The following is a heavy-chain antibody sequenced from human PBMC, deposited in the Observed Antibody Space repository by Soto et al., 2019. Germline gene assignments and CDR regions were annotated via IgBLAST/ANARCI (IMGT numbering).Heavy chain of an antibody. Sequence: QVRLVQSGAEMKKPGASVKVSCKASGYYLTGYYMHWVRQAPGQGLEWMGWINPNSGVTNYAQRLQGRVSMTRDTSISTAYLEVKRLTSDDTAVYSCATNLFSSTSRGSDFDPWGQGTLVIVS. CDR2: INPNSGVT. CDR1: GYYLTGYY. CDR3: ATNLFSSTSRGSDFDP. D-gene: IGHD6-19*01. V-gene: IGHV1-2*02. J-gene: IGHJ5*02.